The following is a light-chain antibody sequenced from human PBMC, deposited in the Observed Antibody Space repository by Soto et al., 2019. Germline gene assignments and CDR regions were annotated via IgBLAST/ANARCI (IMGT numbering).Light chain of an antibody. CDR3: GVWDDSLNGFFV. J-gene: IGLJ1*01. Sequence: QSVLTQPPSASGTPGQIVTISCSGSSSNIGSNSVSWYRQVPGAANKLLIYYDYQRPSGVPDRISGSKSGTSDSLAISGLRSEDEADYYCGVWDDSLNGFFVFGSGTKVTVL. V-gene: IGLV1-44*01. CDR1: SSNIGSNS. CDR2: YDY.